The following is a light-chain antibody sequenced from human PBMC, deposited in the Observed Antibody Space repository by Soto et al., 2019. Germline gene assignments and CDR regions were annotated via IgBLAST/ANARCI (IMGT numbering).Light chain of an antibody. CDR1: QSVSSN. V-gene: IGKV3-15*01. Sequence: EIVMTQSPATLSVSPGERATLSCRASQSVSSNLAFYQQKPGQAPRLLIYGASTRATGIPARFSGSGSGTEFTLTISSLQSEDFAVYYCQQYHNWPLTFGGGTQVEIK. CDR3: QQYHNWPLT. CDR2: GAS. J-gene: IGKJ4*01.